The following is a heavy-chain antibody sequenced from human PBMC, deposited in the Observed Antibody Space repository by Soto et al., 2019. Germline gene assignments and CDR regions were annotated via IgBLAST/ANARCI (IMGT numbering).Heavy chain of an antibody. CDR1: GGTFSSYA. CDR3: AGLYSSSSDFDY. CDR2: IIPNFGTA. D-gene: IGHD6-6*01. Sequence: ASVNVSCKASGGTFSSYAISWVRQAPGQGLEWMGGIIPNFGTANYAQKFQGRVTITEDESTSTAYMELSSLRSEDTAVYYCAGLYSSSSDFDYWGQGTLVTVSS. V-gene: IGHV1-69*13. J-gene: IGHJ4*02.